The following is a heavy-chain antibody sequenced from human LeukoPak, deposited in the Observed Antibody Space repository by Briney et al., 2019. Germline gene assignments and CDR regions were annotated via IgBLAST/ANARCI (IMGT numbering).Heavy chain of an antibody. CDR1: GFTFSSYS. CDR2: ISFDGKKT. Sequence: GGSLRLSCSVSGFTFSSYSLHWVRQVPGKGLEWLAVISFDGKKTQTAGSVRGRFIISRDNSNNTLYLQMNDLRVEDAAIYYCARDNYYGSGYYYYYYGMDVWGRGTAVTVSS. D-gene: IGHD3-10*01. V-gene: IGHV3-30*11. CDR3: ARDNYYGSGYYYYYYGMDV. J-gene: IGHJ6*02.